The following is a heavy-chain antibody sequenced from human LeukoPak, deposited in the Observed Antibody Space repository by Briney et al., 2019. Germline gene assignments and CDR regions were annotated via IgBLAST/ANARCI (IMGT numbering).Heavy chain of an antibody. D-gene: IGHD5-18*01. J-gene: IGHJ6*02. CDR3: AKRYSYGYYYYGMDV. V-gene: IGHV3-30*18. CDR1: GFTFSSYG. Sequence: QPGRSLRLSCAASGFTFSSYGMHWVRQAPGKGLEWVAVISYDGSNKYYADSVKGRFTISRDNSKNTLYLQMNSLRAEDTAVYYCAKRYSYGYYYYGMDVWGQGTTVTVSS. CDR2: ISYDGSNK.